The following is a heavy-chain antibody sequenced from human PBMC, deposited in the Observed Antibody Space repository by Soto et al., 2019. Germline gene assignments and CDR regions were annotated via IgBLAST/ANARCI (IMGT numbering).Heavy chain of an antibody. CDR3: ARGDYYYYYYMDV. CDR1: GGSISSYY. J-gene: IGHJ6*03. V-gene: IGHV4-59*01. Sequence: SETLSLTCTVSGGSISSYYWSWIRQPPGKGLEWIGYIYYSGSTNYNPSLKSRVTISVDTSKNQFSLKLSSVTAADTALYYCARGDYYYYYYMDVWGKGTTVTVSS. CDR2: IYYSGST.